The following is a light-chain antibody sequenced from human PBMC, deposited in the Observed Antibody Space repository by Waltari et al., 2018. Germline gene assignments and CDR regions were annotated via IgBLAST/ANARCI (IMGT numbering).Light chain of an antibody. J-gene: IGLJ1*01. CDR1: NSNIGDND. V-gene: IGLV1-44*01. CDR3: AAWDDSLNGLV. CDR2: NNI. Sequence: QSVLIQPPSASETPGQRVTISCSGSNSNIGDNDVSWYRLLPGTAPKLLIYNNIQRPSGVPDRFAASKSGTSAALASGVLQSVDAADYYCAAWDDSLNGLVFGSGTKVIAL.